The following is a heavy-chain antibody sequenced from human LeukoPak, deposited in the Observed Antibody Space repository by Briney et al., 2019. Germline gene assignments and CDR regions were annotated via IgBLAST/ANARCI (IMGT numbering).Heavy chain of an antibody. CDR3: AGVQSGWSVEY. V-gene: IGHV4-61*05. Sequence: PSETXSLTCTVSGYSISSGYYWGWIRPPPGKGLEWIGYIYYSGSTNYNPSLKSRLTMSVDTSKNQFSLKLSSVTAADTAVYYCAGVQSGWSVEYWGQGTLVTVSS. CDR1: GYSISSGYY. J-gene: IGHJ4*02. CDR2: IYYSGST. D-gene: IGHD6-19*01.